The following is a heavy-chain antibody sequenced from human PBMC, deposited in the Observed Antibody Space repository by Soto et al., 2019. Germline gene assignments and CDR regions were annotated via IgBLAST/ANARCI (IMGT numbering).Heavy chain of an antibody. D-gene: IGHD2-21*02. CDR3: ARDNYCGCDCYSGWFDP. V-gene: IGHV3-33*01. CDR2: IWYDGSNK. CDR1: GFTFSSYG. Sequence: QVQLVESGGGVVQPGRSLRLSCAASGFTFSSYGMHWVRQAPGKGLEWVAVIWYDGSNKYYADSVKGRFTISRDNSKNTLYLQMNSLRAEDTAVYYCARDNYCGCDCYSGWFDPWGQGTLVTVSS. J-gene: IGHJ5*02.